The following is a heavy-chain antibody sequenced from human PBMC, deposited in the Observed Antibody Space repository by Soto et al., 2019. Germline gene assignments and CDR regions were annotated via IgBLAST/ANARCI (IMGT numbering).Heavy chain of an antibody. CDR3: ARVSPPYYYDSSGSTRGHNWFDP. CDR2: IIPIFGTA. CDR1: GGTFSSYA. Sequence: VASVTVSCKASGGTFSSYAICWVRQAPGQGLEWMGGIIPIFGTANYAQKFQGRVTITADESTSTAYMELSSLRSEDTAVYYCARVSPPYYYDSSGSTRGHNWFDPWGQGTLVTVSS. V-gene: IGHV1-69*13. D-gene: IGHD3-22*01. J-gene: IGHJ5*02.